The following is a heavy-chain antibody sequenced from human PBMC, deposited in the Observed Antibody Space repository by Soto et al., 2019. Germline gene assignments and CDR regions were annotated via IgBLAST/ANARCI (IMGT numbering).Heavy chain of an antibody. CDR3: ARQGSIAVAGPFDY. J-gene: IGHJ4*02. CDR1: GGTFSSYT. D-gene: IGHD6-19*01. Sequence: ASVKVSCKASGGTFSSYTISWVRQAPGQGLEWMGRIIPILGIANYAQKFQGRVTITADKSTSTAYMELSSLGSEDTAVYYCARQGSIAVAGPFDYWGQGTLVTVS. V-gene: IGHV1-69*02. CDR2: IIPILGIA.